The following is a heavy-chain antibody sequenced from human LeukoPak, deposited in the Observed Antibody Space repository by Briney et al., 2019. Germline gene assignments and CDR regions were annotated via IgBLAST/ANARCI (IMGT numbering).Heavy chain of an antibody. CDR2: IYHSGST. J-gene: IGHJ4*02. D-gene: IGHD3-22*01. CDR3: AREYIYYYDTYGYFDY. CDR1: GYSISSGYY. V-gene: IGHV4-38-2*02. Sequence: SETLSLTCTVSGYSISSGYYWGWIRQPPGKGLEWIGTIYHSGSTYYNPSLKSRVTISVDTSKNQFSLKLSSVTAADTAVYYCAREYIYYYDTYGYFDYWGQGTLVTVSS.